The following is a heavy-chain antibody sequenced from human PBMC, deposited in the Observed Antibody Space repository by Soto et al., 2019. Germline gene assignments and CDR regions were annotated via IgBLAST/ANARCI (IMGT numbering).Heavy chain of an antibody. Sequence: QVQLQESGPGLVKPLQTLSLTCTVSGGSISSGGYYWSWIRQHPGKGLEWIGYIYYSGSTYYNPSLKSRVTISVDTSKNQFSLKLSSVTAADTAVYYCARELRFGEDYYGMDVWGQGTTVTVSS. V-gene: IGHV4-31*03. D-gene: IGHD3-10*01. J-gene: IGHJ6*02. CDR2: IYYSGST. CDR3: ARELRFGEDYYGMDV. CDR1: GGSISSGGYY.